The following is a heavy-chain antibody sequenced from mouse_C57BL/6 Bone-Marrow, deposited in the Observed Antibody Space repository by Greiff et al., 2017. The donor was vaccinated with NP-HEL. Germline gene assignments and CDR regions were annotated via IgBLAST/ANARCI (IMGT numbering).Heavy chain of an antibody. Sequence: EVKVEESGGGLVQPGGSLKLSCAASGFTFSDYGMAWVRQAPRKGPEWVAFISNLAYSIYYADTVTGRFTISRENAKNTLYLEMSSLRSEDTAMYYCATHTAYYDYDAWGQGTLVTVSA. D-gene: IGHD2-4*01. CDR3: ATHTAYYDYDA. CDR1: GFTFSDYG. J-gene: IGHJ3*01. CDR2: ISNLAYSI. V-gene: IGHV5-15*04.